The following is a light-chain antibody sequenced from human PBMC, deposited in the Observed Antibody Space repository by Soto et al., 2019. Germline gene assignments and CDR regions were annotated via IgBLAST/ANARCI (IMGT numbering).Light chain of an antibody. Sequence: DIQMTQSPSSLSASVGDRVTIACQASHNIYNYLNWYHQKPGKATKLLIFDASNLERGVPSRFSGSGSRTHFSLSINNLQPEDVGTYFCQHYDNLPLTFGGGTKVEI. V-gene: IGKV1-33*01. CDR3: QHYDNLPLT. CDR1: HNIYNY. CDR2: DAS. J-gene: IGKJ4*01.